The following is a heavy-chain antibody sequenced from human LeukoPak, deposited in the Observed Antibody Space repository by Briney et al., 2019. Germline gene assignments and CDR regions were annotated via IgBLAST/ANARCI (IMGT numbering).Heavy chain of an antibody. CDR3: AKDRSGTWAIDC. Sequence: GGSLRLSCAVSGFIFSSNTMHWVRRAPGKGLEWVAAISFDGGAKSHADSPQGRFTISRDNSENTLYLQMNSLTAEDTAVYYCAKDRSGTWAIDCWGQGTLVTVSS. D-gene: IGHD6-25*01. J-gene: IGHJ4*02. CDR1: GFIFSSNT. V-gene: IGHV3-30*18. CDR2: ISFDGGAK.